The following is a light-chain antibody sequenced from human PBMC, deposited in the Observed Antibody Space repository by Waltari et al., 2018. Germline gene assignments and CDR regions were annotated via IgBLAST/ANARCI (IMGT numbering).Light chain of an antibody. CDR1: QSVLYSSNNKNF. Sequence: DFVMTQPPDPLPLSLGARSTILCKSSQSVLYSSNNKNFLTWYQQKPGQGPKLLIYWASSRESGVPDRFSGSGSGTDFTLTISSLQADDVALYYCQQYYSTPCTFGQGTKLEIK. CDR3: QQYYSTPCT. CDR2: WAS. V-gene: IGKV4-1*01. J-gene: IGKJ2*02.